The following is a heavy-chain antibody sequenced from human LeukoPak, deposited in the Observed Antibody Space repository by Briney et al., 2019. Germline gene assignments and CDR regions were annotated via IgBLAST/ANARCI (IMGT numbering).Heavy chain of an antibody. CDR2: MYHSGNT. CDR3: ARLFEPPMIVVVPAAPDY. D-gene: IGHD2-2*01. J-gene: IGHJ4*02. CDR1: GYSISSGYY. V-gene: IGHV4-38-2*01. Sequence: SETLSLTCAVSGYSISSGYYWGWIRQPPGKGLESIGSMYHSGNTYYNPSLKSRVTISIDTSKNQFSLKLSSVTAADTAVYYCARLFEPPMIVVVPAAPDYWGQGTLVTVSS.